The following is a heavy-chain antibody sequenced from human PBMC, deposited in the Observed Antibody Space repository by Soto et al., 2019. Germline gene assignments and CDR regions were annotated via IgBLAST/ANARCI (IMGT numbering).Heavy chain of an antibody. CDR2: ISGYNGKT. Sequence: QVQLVQSGAEVKKPGASVKVSCKASGYTFASFGVSWLRQSPGQGPEWMGWISGYNGKTKYAQKVQGRVTMTTDTSTNTAYMELRSLRSDDTAVYYCARDKMIDDFGLESLDYWGQGTAVTVSS. CDR1: GYTFASFG. J-gene: IGHJ4*02. CDR3: ARDKMIDDFGLESLDY. D-gene: IGHD3-10*01. V-gene: IGHV1-18*04.